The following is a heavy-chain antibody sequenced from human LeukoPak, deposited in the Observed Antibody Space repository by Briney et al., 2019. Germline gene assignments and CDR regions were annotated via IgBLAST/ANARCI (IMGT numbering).Heavy chain of an antibody. Sequence: ASVKVSCKASGYTFSGYGISWVRLAPGQGLEWMGWITGNNGNTNYAPSLQGRVTMTKDTSTNTAYMELTSLRSDDTAVYYCARDQRNSGSYRFEYWGQGTLVTVSS. D-gene: IGHD1-26*01. J-gene: IGHJ4*02. CDR3: ARDQRNSGSYRFEY. V-gene: IGHV1-18*01. CDR1: GYTFSGYG. CDR2: ITGNNGNT.